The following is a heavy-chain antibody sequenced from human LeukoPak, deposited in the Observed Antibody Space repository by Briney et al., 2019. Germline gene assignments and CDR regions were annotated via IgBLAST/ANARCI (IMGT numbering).Heavy chain of an antibody. CDR1: GFTFSAYA. D-gene: IGHD3-10*02. J-gene: IGHJ6*02. V-gene: IGHV3-23*01. CDR2: IGSDNKP. CDR3: ARDLHYYVAMVV. Sequence: PGWSLRLSCVASGFTFSAYAMTWVRQAPGQGLAWVSSIGSDNKPHYSESVTGRFAISRDNSRSMLFLQLNSLRAEDTALYYCARDLHYYVAMVVWGQGTTVTVSS.